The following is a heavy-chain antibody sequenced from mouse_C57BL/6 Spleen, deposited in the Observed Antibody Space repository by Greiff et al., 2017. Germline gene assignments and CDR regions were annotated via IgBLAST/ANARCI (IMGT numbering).Heavy chain of an antibody. J-gene: IGHJ4*01. CDR1: GFTFSDYG. Sequence: EVKLVESGGGLVKPGGSLKLSCAASGFTFSDYGMHWVRQAPEKGLEWVAYISSGSSTIYYADTVKGRFTISRDNAKNTLFLQMTSLRSEDTAMYYCARNYGSGDAMDYRGQGTSVTVSS. CDR3: ARNYGSGDAMDY. V-gene: IGHV5-17*01. D-gene: IGHD1-1*01. CDR2: ISSGSSTI.